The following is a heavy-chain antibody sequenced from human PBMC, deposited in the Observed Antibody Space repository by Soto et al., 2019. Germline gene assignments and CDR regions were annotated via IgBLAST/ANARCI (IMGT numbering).Heavy chain of an antibody. CDR3: AKDVVVGATTGLGDYYYYYGMDV. V-gene: IGHV3-30*18. J-gene: IGHJ6*02. CDR2: ISYDGSNK. D-gene: IGHD1-26*01. Sequence: QVQLVESGGGVVQPGRSLRLSCAASGFTFSSYGMHWVRQAPGKGLEWVSVISYDGSNKYYADSVKGRFTISRDNSKNTLYLQMNRRRAEDTAVYYCAKDVVVGATTGLGDYYYYYGMDVWGQGTTVTVSS. CDR1: GFTFSSYG.